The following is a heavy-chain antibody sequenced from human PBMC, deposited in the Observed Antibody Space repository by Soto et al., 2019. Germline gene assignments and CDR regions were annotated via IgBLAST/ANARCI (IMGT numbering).Heavy chain of an antibody. CDR1: GFTFSSYA. CDR3: ARDQGPVTIETYYYYGMDV. V-gene: IGHV3-30-3*01. D-gene: IGHD4-17*01. CDR2: ISYDGSNK. Sequence: GGSLRLSCAASGFTFSSYAMHWVRQAPGKGLEWVAVISYDGSNKYYADSVKGRFTISRDNSKNTLYLQMNSLRAEDTAVYYCARDQGPVTIETYYYYGMDVWGQGTTVTVSS. J-gene: IGHJ6*02.